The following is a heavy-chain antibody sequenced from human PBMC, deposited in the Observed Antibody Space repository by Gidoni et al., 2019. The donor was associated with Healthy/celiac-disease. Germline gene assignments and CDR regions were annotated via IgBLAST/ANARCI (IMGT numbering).Heavy chain of an antibody. J-gene: IGHJ4*02. V-gene: IGHV3-30*18. CDR2: ISYDGSNK. Sequence: QVQLVESGGGVVQPGRSLRLSCAASGFTFGSYGMHWVRQAPGKGLEWVAVISYDGSNKYYADSVKGRFTISRDNSKNTLYLQMNSLRAEDTAVYYCAKDLGYCSSTSCNDYWGQGTLVTVSS. D-gene: IGHD2-2*01. CDR1: GFTFGSYG. CDR3: AKDLGYCSSTSCNDY.